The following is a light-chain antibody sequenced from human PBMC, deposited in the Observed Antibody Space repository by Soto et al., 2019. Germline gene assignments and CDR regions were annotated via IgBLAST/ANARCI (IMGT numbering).Light chain of an antibody. J-gene: IGLJ1*01. Sequence: QSALTQPASVSGSPGQSITISCTGTSSDVGSYNYVSWYQHHPGKAPKLMIYDVTNRPSGVSNRFSGSKSGNTASLTISGLQAEDEADYYCCSYTSSSTLYVFGTGTKLIVL. CDR3: CSYTSSSTLYV. V-gene: IGLV2-14*03. CDR2: DVT. CDR1: SSDVGSYNY.